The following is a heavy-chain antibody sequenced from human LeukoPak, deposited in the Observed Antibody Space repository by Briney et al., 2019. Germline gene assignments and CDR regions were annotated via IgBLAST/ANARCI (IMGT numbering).Heavy chain of an antibody. Sequence: GGSLRLSCTASGFTFVNYWMSWVRQAPGQGLEWVANINLDGRAKYYVDSVKGRFTLSRDNAKKSVYLQMNNLRADDTAVYYCARDSNYDILTGYHPPNIDLDYWGQGTLVTVSS. J-gene: IGHJ4*02. CDR1: GFTFVNYW. V-gene: IGHV3-7*03. CDR2: INLDGRAK. D-gene: IGHD3-9*01. CDR3: ARDSNYDILTGYHPPNIDLDY.